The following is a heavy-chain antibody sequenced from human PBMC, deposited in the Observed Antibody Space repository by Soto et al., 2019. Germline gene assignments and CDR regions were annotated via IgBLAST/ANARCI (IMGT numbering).Heavy chain of an antibody. CDR3: ARDSEVYYDSRGRACYYYGMDV. D-gene: IGHD3-22*01. V-gene: IGHV4-31*03. Sequence: QVQLQESGPGLVKPSQTLSLTCTVSGGSISSGGYYWSWIRQHPGKGLEWIGYIYYSGSTYYNPSLKSRVTYSGDTSKNQYALKLSSVTAADTAVYYCARDSEVYYDSRGRACYYYGMDVWGQGTTVTVSS. J-gene: IGHJ6*02. CDR2: IYYSGST. CDR1: GGSISSGGYY.